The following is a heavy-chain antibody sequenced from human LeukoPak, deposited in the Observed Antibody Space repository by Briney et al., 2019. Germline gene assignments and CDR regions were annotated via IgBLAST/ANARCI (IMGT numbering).Heavy chain of an antibody. J-gene: IGHJ4*02. V-gene: IGHV4-39*02. CDR1: GVSISSSNSY. CDR3: AREMDIVATAGFDY. CDR2: IYYSGNT. Sequence: SETLSLTCTVSGVSISSSNSYWGWIRQPPGKGLEWIGSIYYSGNTYYNASLKSQVSISIDTSKNQFSLRLTSVTAADTAVYYCAREMDIVATAGFDYWGQGTLVTVSP. D-gene: IGHD5-12*01.